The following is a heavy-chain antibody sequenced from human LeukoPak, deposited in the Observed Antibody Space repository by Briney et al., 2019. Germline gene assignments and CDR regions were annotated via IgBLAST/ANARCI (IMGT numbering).Heavy chain of an antibody. CDR3: TRRLSA. CDR1: GYTFTSYY. V-gene: IGHV1-46*01. CDR2: IIPSDGST. Sequence: ASVKVSCKASGYTFTSYYMHWVRQAPGQGLEWMGVIIPSDGSTRYAQKFQGRVTMTRDTSTSTVYMELRSRRSEDTAVYYCTRRLSAWGQGTLVTVSS. D-gene: IGHD3-16*01. J-gene: IGHJ4*02.